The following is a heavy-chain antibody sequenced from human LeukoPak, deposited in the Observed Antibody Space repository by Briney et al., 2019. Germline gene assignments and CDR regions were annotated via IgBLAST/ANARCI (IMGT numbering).Heavy chain of an antibody. CDR1: GGSISSYY. J-gene: IGHJ6*03. V-gene: IGHV4-4*07. Sequence: SETLSLTCTVSGGSISSYYWSWILQSAGKGLEWIGRIYTSGSTNYNPSLKSRVTMSVDKSKNQFSLKLSSVTAAETAVYYCARETYYYGSGSRDYYMDVWGKGTTVTVSS. CDR2: IYTSGST. D-gene: IGHD3-10*01. CDR3: ARETYYYGSGSRDYYMDV.